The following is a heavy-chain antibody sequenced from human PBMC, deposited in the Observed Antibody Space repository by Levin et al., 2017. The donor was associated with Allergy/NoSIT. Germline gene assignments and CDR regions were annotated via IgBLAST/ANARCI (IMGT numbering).Heavy chain of an antibody. CDR1: GFSLATRGVG. V-gene: IGHV2-5*02. D-gene: IGHD3-3*01. J-gene: IGHJ6*02. Sequence: SGPTLVRPTQTLTLTCSFSGFSLATRGVGVGWIRQPPGKALEWLALFYWDDDKRYSPSLKGRLTITRDTSKNQVVLKMTNVDPVDTGTYYCGHWGTTVFGVVMNAMDVWGQGTTVTVSS. CDR2: FYWDDDK. CDR3: GHWGTTVFGVVMNAMDV.